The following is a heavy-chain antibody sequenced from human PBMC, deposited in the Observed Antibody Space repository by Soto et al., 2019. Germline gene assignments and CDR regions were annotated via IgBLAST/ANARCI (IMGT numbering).Heavy chain of an antibody. Sequence: GGSLRLSCAASGFPVSSNYMSWVRQAPGKGLEWVSVIYSGGSTYYADSVKGRFTISRDNSKNTLYLQMNSLRAEDTAVYYCARADDYPDAFDIWGQGTMVTVSS. CDR2: IYSGGST. CDR1: GFPVSSNY. D-gene: IGHD4-17*01. CDR3: ARADDYPDAFDI. V-gene: IGHV3-66*01. J-gene: IGHJ3*02.